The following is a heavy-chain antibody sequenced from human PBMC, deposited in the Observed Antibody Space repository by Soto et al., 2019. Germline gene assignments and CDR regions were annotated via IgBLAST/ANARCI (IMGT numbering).Heavy chain of an antibody. J-gene: IGHJ4*02. CDR1: GFSFSLFW. Sequence: ESGGGLVQPGGSLRLSCAASGFSFSLFWMSWVRQTPGKGLEWVANINEDGSEKFFADSVKGRFTISRDNAKNSLSLQMNSLTADDTAVYYCARTGWAQSSYYFDYWGQGTLVTVSS. CDR2: INEDGSEK. V-gene: IGHV3-7*03. D-gene: IGHD3-16*01. CDR3: ARTGWAQSSYYFDY.